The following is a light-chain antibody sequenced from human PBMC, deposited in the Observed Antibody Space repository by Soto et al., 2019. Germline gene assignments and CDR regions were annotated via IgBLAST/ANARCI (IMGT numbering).Light chain of an antibody. CDR1: SSDVGGYNY. V-gene: IGLV2-14*01. J-gene: IGLJ1*01. CDR3: SSYTSSSTLYV. Sequence: LTQPASVSGSPGQSITISCTGTSSDVGGYNYVSWYQQHPGKAPKLMIYDVSNRPSGVSNRFSGSKSGNTASLTISGLQAEDEADYYCSSYTSSSTLYVFGTGTRSPS. CDR2: DVS.